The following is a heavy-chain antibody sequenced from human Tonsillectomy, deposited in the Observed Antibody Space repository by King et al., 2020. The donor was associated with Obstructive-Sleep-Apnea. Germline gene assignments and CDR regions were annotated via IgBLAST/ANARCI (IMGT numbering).Heavy chain of an antibody. CDR3: AREWELLTSGAFDI. D-gene: IGHD1-26*01. Sequence: VQLVESGGGLVQPGGSLRLSCAASGFTFSSYSMNWVRQAPGKGLEWVSYISSSSSTIYYADSVKGRFTISRDNAKNSLYLQMNSLRAEDTAVYYCAREWELLTSGAFDIWGHGTMVTVSS. J-gene: IGHJ3*02. CDR2: ISSSSSTI. V-gene: IGHV3-48*04. CDR1: GFTFSSYS.